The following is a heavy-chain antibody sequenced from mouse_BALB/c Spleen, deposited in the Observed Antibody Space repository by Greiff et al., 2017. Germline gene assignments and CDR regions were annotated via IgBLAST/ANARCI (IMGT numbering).Heavy chain of an antibody. Sequence: VQLQQPGAELVRPGASVKLSCKASGYTFTSYWINWVKQRPGQGLEWIGNIYPSDSYTNYNQKFKDKATLTVDKSSSTAYMQLSSPTSEDSAVYYCTRKGGRYDGFAYWGQGTLVTVSA. CDR2: IYPSDSYT. V-gene: IGHV1-69*02. D-gene: IGHD2-14*01. CDR1: GYTFTSYW. CDR3: TRKGGRYDGFAY. J-gene: IGHJ3*01.